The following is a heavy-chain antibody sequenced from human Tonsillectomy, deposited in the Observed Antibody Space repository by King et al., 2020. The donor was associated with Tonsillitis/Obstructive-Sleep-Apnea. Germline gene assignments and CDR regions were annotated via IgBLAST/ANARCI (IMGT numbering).Heavy chain of an antibody. CDR2: IIPIFGTA. D-gene: IGHD2-2*01. J-gene: IGHJ6*03. Sequence: HVQLVESGAEVKKPGSSVKVSCKASGGTFSSYAISWVRQAPGQGLEWMGGIIPIFGTANSAQTFQGRVTITADESTSTAYMELSSPGSEDTAVYNCARGADIGVVPAAFYYYYYYMDVWGKGTTVTVSS. CDR1: GGTFSSYA. CDR3: ARGADIGVVPAAFYYYYYYMDV. V-gene: IGHV1-69*01.